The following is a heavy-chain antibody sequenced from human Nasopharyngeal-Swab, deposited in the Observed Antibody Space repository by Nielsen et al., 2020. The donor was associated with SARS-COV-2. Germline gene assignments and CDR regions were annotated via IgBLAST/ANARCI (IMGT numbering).Heavy chain of an antibody. CDR3: ARERRSMGMDV. D-gene: IGHD6-6*01. J-gene: IGHJ6*02. V-gene: IGHV3-33*01. CDR1: GFTFSSYG. CDR2: IWYDGSNK. Sequence: GESLKISCAASGFTFSSYGMHWVRQAPGKGLEWVAVIWYDGSNKYYADSVEGRFTISRDNSKNTLYLQMNSLRAEDTAVYYCARERRSMGMDVWGQGTTVTVSS.